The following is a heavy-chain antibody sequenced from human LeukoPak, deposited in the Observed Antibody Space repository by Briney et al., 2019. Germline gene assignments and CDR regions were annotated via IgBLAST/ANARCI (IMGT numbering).Heavy chain of an antibody. D-gene: IGHD1-26*01. CDR2: IKQDGSEK. CDR3: ARDSSIVGAPGAFDI. J-gene: IGHJ3*02. Sequence: GGSLRLSCAASGFTFSSYWMSWVRQAPGKGLEWVANIKQDGSEKYYVDSVKGRFTISRDNAKNSLYLQMNSLRAEDTAVYYCARDSSIVGAPGAFDIWGQGTMVTVSS. CDR1: GFTFSSYW. V-gene: IGHV3-7*01.